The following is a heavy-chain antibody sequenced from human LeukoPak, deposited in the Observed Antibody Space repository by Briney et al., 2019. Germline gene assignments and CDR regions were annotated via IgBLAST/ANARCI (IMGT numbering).Heavy chain of an antibody. CDR2: ISYDGSNK. CDR1: GFTFSSYA. CDR3: ARGGRTVTSEPSVAGWFDP. Sequence: GGSLRLSCAASGFTFSSYAMHWVRQAPGKGLEWVAVISYDGSNKYYADSVKGRFTISRDNSKNTLYLQMNSLRAEDTAVYYCARGGRTVTSEPSVAGWFDPWGQGTLVTASS. J-gene: IGHJ5*02. V-gene: IGHV3-30-3*01. D-gene: IGHD4-11*01.